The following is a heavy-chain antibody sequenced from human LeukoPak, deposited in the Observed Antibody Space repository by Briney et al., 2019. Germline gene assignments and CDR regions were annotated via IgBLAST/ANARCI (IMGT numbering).Heavy chain of an antibody. V-gene: IGHV4-4*02. CDR3: ERGAYDILTGYYANWFDP. D-gene: IGHD3-9*01. Sequence: SETLSLTCAVSGGSISSSNWWGWVRQPPGKGLEWIGEIYHSGSTNYNPSLKSRVTISVDKSKNQFSLKLSSVTAADTALYYWERGAYDILTGYYANWFDPWGQGTLVTVSS. CDR2: IYHSGST. J-gene: IGHJ5*02. CDR1: GGSISSSNW.